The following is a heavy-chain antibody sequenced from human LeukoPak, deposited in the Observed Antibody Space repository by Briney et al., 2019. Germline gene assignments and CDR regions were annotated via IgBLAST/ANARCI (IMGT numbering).Heavy chain of an antibody. D-gene: IGHD3-3*01. CDR3: ARAVLRFLEWLPDPDY. Sequence: PSETLSLTCTVSGGSISSPDYYWSWIRQPPGKGLEWIGYIYYSGSTYYNPSLKSRVTISVDRSKNQFSLKLSSVTAADTAVYYCARAVLRFLEWLPDPDYWGQGTLVTVSS. CDR1: GGSISSPDYY. V-gene: IGHV4-30-4*01. CDR2: IYYSGST. J-gene: IGHJ4*02.